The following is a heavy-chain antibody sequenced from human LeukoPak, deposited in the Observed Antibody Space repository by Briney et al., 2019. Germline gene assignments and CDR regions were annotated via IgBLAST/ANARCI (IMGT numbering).Heavy chain of an antibody. CDR1: GDSISNSY. J-gene: IGHJ3*02. CDR2: IYYSRST. Sequence: SETLSLTCTVSGDSISNSYWSWIRQPPGKGLEWIGYIYYSRSTTYNPSLKSRVTISVDTSKNEFSLKLNSVTAADTAVYYCARDGTVTTIGFDAFDIWGQGTMVTVFS. CDR3: ARDGTVTTIGFDAFDI. D-gene: IGHD4-11*01. V-gene: IGHV4-59*01.